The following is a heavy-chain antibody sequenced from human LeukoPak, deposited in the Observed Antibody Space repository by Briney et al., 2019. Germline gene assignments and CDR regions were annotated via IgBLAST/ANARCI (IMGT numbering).Heavy chain of an antibody. CDR1: VYTFTSLD. V-gene: IGHV1-18*01. CDR3: ARDTVLRYFAWLLYFGPSRSEFDY. J-gene: IGHJ4*02. D-gene: IGHD3-9*01. Sequence: GASVKVSCKASVYTFTSLDISWVRQAPGQALEWMGWISAYNFKTNYAQTLQGTVTMTPVTSTSKAYMELRSLRSDDTAVYYCARDTVLRYFAWLLYFGPSRSEFDYWGQGTLVTVSS. CDR2: ISAYNFKT.